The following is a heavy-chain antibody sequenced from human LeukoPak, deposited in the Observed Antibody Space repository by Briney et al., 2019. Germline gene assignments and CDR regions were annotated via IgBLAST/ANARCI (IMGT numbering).Heavy chain of an antibody. Sequence: ASVKVSCKVSGYTLTELSMHWVRQAPGKGLEWMGGFDPEDGETIYAQKFQDRVTMTEDTSTDTAYMELSSLRSEDTAVYYCATGGYSYGYVQGGPSPFDYWGQGTLVTVSS. V-gene: IGHV1-24*01. CDR1: GYTLTELS. D-gene: IGHD5-18*01. CDR3: ATGGYSYGYVQGGPSPFDY. CDR2: FDPEDGET. J-gene: IGHJ4*02.